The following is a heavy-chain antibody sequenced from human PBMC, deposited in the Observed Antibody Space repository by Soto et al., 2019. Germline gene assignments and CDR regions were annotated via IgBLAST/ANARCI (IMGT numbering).Heavy chain of an antibody. D-gene: IGHD3-10*01. V-gene: IGHV3-48*01. CDR3: ARHPDRIADIGWFDP. J-gene: IGHJ5*02. CDR1: GFTFSSYS. Sequence: EVQLVESGGGLVQPGGSLRLSCAASGFTFSSYSMNWVRQAPGKGLEWVSYISSSSSTIYYADSVKGRFTISRDNAKNSLYLQMNSLRAEDTAVYFCARHPDRIADIGWFDPWGQGTLVTVSS. CDR2: ISSSSSTI.